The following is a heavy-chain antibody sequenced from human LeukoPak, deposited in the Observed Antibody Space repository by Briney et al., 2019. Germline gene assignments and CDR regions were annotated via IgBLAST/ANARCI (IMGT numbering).Heavy chain of an antibody. V-gene: IGHV3-30*18. CDR2: ISYDGSNK. D-gene: IGHD6-19*01. J-gene: IGHJ4*02. Sequence: GGSLRLSCAASGLTFSIYGMHWVRQAPGKGLEWVAVISYDGSNKYYADSVKGRFTISRDNSKNTLYLQMNSLRAEDTAVYYCAKGPIAVADYWGQGTLVTVSS. CDR3: AKGPIAVADY. CDR1: GLTFSIYG.